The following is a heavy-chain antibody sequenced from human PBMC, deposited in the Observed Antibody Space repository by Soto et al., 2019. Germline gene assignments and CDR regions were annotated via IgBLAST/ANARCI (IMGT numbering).Heavy chain of an antibody. J-gene: IGHJ4*02. CDR3: AKVVPSDYGDYFDY. CDR1: GFTFSSYG. CDR2: ISYDGSNK. D-gene: IGHD4-17*01. Sequence: QVQLVESGGGVVQPGRSLRLSCAASGFTFSSYGMNWVRQAPGKGLEWVAVISYDGSNKYYADSVKGRFTISTDNSKNTLYLQMNSLRAEDTAVYYCAKVVPSDYGDYFDYWGQGTLVTVSS. V-gene: IGHV3-30*18.